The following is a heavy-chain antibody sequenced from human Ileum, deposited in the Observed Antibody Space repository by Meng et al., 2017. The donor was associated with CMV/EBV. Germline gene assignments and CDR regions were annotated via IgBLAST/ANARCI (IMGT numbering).Heavy chain of an antibody. CDR2: IWYDGSNK. CDR1: GFTFSNYG. D-gene: IGHD3-10*01. V-gene: IGHV3-30*02. J-gene: IGHJ4*02. CDR3: ARDGVRGLDY. Sequence: GESLKISCAASGFTFSNYGMHWVCQAPGKGLEWVTFIWYDGSNKYYADSVKGRFTISRDNSKNTLYLQMNTLRVEDTAVYYCARDGVRGLDYWGQGTLVTVSS.